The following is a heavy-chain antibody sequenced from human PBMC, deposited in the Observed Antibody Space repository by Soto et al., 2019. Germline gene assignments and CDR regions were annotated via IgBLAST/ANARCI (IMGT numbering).Heavy chain of an antibody. Sequence: PSETLSLTFAVYGGSFSGYYWSWIRQPPGKGLEWIGEINHSGSTNYNPSLKSRVTISVDTSKNQFSLKPSSVTAAETAVYYCARFLLGGLATLGYDFDYGGQGTLVTVSS. CDR2: INHSGST. CDR1: GGSFSGYY. CDR3: ARFLLGGLATLGYDFDY. V-gene: IGHV4-34*01. J-gene: IGHJ4*02. D-gene: IGHD3-16*01.